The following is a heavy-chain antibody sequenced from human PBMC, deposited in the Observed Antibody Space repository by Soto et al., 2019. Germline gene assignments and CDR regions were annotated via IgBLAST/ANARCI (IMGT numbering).Heavy chain of an antibody. CDR2: FYYSGST. Sequence: SETLSLTCTVSGGSISSSSYYWGWIRQPPGKGLEWIGSFYYSGSTYYNPSLKSRVTISVDTSKNQFSLKLSSVTAADTAVYYCARHLVGVIDYWGQGTLVTVSS. J-gene: IGHJ4*02. CDR1: GGSISSSSYY. CDR3: ARHLVGVIDY. V-gene: IGHV4-39*01. D-gene: IGHD1-26*01.